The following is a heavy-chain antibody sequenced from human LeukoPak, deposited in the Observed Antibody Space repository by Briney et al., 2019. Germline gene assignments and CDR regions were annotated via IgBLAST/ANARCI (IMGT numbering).Heavy chain of an antibody. J-gene: IGHJ4*02. CDR1: GGSISSYY. D-gene: IGHD6-13*01. V-gene: IGHV4-59*01. Sequence: SETLSLTCTVSGGSISSYYWSWVRQPPGKGLEWIGYIYYSGSTNYNPSLKSQVTISVDTSKNQFSLKLSSVTAADTAVYYCARYSSSWSRRYFDSWGQGTLVTVSS. CDR2: IYYSGST. CDR3: ARYSSSWSRRYFDS.